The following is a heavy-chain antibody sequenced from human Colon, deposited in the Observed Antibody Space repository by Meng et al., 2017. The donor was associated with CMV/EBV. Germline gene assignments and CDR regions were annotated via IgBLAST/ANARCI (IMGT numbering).Heavy chain of an antibody. CDR1: GFTVSRDY. D-gene: IGHD2-21*01. CDR2: IYSGGSE. CDR3: AKGGQMWTHEY. J-gene: IGHJ4*02. Sequence: GESLKISCAASGFTVSRDYMTWVRQAPGKGLEWVSVIYSGGSEYYADSVRGRFTIPRDPAKNTLFLQMHSLRGEDTAVYYCAKGGQMWTHEYWGQGTLVTVPQ. V-gene: IGHV3-53*01.